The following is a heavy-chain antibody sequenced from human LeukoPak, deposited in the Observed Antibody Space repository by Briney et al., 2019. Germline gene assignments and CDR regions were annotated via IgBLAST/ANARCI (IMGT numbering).Heavy chain of an antibody. CDR1: GGTFSSYA. V-gene: IGHV1-69*05. D-gene: IGHD3-22*01. CDR3: ARDGTRGYYDSSGYPYGAFDI. CDR2: IIPIFGTA. J-gene: IGHJ3*02. Sequence: SVKVPCRASGGTFSSYAISWVRQAPGQGLERMGGIIPIFGTANYAQKFQGRVTITTDESTSTAYMELSSLRSEDTAVYYCARDGTRGYYDSSGYPYGAFDIWGQGTMVTVSS.